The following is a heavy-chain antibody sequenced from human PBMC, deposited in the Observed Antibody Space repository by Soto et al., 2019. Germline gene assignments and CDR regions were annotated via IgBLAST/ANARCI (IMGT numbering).Heavy chain of an antibody. CDR3: ARHDDYSSSWYFDY. Sequence: SETLSLTCAVYGGSFSGYYWTWIRQPPGTGLEWIGEINHSGSTNYNPSLKSRVTISVDTSKNQFSLKLTSVTAADTAVYYCARHDDYSSSWYFDYWGQGTLVTVSS. CDR2: INHSGST. D-gene: IGHD6-13*01. J-gene: IGHJ4*02. V-gene: IGHV4-34*01. CDR1: GGSFSGYY.